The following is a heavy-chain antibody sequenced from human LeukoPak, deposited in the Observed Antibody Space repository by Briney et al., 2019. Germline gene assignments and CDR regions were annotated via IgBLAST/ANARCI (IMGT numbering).Heavy chain of an antibody. CDR3: AGPTVVASGEYYYYYGMDV. Sequence: GGSLRLSCAASGFTVSSNYMSWVRQAPGKGLEWVSVIYTGGSTYYADSVKGRFTISRHNSKNALYLQMNSLRAEDTAVYYCAGPTVVASGEYYYYYGMDVWGQGTTVTVSS. D-gene: IGHD4-23*01. J-gene: IGHJ6*02. CDR2: IYTGGST. V-gene: IGHV3-53*04. CDR1: GFTVSSNY.